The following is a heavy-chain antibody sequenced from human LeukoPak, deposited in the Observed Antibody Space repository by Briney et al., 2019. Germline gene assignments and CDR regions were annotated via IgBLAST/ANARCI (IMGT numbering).Heavy chain of an antibody. D-gene: IGHD6-13*01. Sequence: SETLSLTCAVYGGSFSGYYWSWIRQPPGKGLEWTGEINHSGSTNYSPSLKSRATISVDASKNQFSLKLTSVTAADTAVYYCARIGSSWYGGAYYHYYMDVWGKGTTVTVSS. CDR3: ARIGSSWYGGAYYHYYMDV. CDR2: INHSGST. V-gene: IGHV4-34*01. J-gene: IGHJ6*03. CDR1: GGSFSGYY.